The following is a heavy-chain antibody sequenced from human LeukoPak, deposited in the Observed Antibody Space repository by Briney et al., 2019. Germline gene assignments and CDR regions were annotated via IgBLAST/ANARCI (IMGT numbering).Heavy chain of an antibody. D-gene: IGHD2-2*01. CDR3: ARDLQHCSNTNCYPVGDARY. CDR1: GFTFISYS. V-gene: IGHV3-21*01. J-gene: IGHJ4*02. Sequence: GGSLRLSCAASGFTFISYSMNWVRQAPGKGLEWVSSISISSNYIYYADSVKGRLTISRDNAKNSLYLEMNSLRAEDTAVYYCARDLQHCSNTNCYPVGDARYWGQGTMVTVSS. CDR2: ISISSNYI.